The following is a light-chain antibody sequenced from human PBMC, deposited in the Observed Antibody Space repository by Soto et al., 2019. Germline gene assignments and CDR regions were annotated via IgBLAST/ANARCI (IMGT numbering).Light chain of an antibody. CDR3: MQATHWPRT. Sequence: DVVMTQSPLSLPVTLGQPASISCRSSQSLEYSDGNTYLNWFQQRPGQSPRRLIYKVSTRDSGVXGXXSGSGSGTDFTLKISRVEAEDVGLYYCMQATHWPRTFGQGTKVEIK. CDR2: KVS. CDR1: QSLEYSDGNTY. J-gene: IGKJ1*01. V-gene: IGKV2-30*01.